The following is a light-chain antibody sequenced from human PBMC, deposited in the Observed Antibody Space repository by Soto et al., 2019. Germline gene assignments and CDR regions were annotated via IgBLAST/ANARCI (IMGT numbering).Light chain of an antibody. J-gene: IGKJ1*01. Sequence: EIVLTQSPATLSLSPGERATLSCRASQSVSSYLAWYQQKPGQAPRLLIYDASNRASGIPARFSGSGSGTDFTLTISSLEPEDFAVYYCQQRIKWPRWTLGKGTKVEIK. CDR1: QSVSSY. CDR3: QQRIKWPRWT. V-gene: IGKV3-11*01. CDR2: DAS.